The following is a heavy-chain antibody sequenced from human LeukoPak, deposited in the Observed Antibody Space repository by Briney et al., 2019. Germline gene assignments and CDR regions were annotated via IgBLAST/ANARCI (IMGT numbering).Heavy chain of an antibody. CDR1: GFTFSNYE. J-gene: IGHJ3*02. Sequence: GGSLRLSCAASGFTFSNYEMNWLRQAPGKGLEWVSYISISGTTIYYAVSVKGRFTISRDNAKNSLYLQMNSLRAEDTAVYYCTRGGSSSYKYNAFDMWGQGTMVTVSS. D-gene: IGHD3-22*01. V-gene: IGHV3-48*03. CDR2: ISISGTTI. CDR3: TRGGSSSYKYNAFDM.